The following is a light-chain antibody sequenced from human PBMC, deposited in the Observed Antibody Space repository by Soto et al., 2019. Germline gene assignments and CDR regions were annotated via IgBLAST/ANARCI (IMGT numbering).Light chain of an antibody. CDR2: DVS. Sequence: DIQMTQSPSTLSASVGDRVTITCRASQTVSSWLAWYQQKPGKAPKLLIYDVSSLESGVPSRFSGSGSGTEFTLTISSLQPDDFATYYCQQYYSYSQPFGQGTKVEVK. CDR3: QQYYSYSQP. V-gene: IGKV1-5*01. CDR1: QTVSSW. J-gene: IGKJ1*01.